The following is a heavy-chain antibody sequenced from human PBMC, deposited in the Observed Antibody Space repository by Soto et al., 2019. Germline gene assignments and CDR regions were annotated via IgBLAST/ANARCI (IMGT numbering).Heavy chain of an antibody. CDR1: GYTFTSYG. V-gene: IGHV1-18*01. Sequence: GASVKVSCKASGYTFTSYGISWVRQAPGQGLEWMGWISGYNGKTNYAQKVQDRVTMTTDTSTSTVYLELRSLRSDDTAVYYCARIITMIVVVSHDYWGQGTLVTVSS. J-gene: IGHJ4*02. CDR2: ISGYNGKT. CDR3: ARIITMIVVVSHDY. D-gene: IGHD3-22*01.